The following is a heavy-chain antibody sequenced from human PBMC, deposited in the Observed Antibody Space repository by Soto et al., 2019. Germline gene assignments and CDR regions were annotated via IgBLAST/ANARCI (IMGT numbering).Heavy chain of an antibody. D-gene: IGHD3-22*01. V-gene: IGHV3-30*18. J-gene: IGHJ4*02. CDR1: GFTFSSYG. CDR3: AKVGDSSGYTYYFDY. CDR2: ISHDGSNK. Sequence: QVQLVESGGGVVQPGRSLRLSCAASGFTFSSYGMHWVRQAPGKGLEWVAVISHDGSNKYYADSVKGRFTTSRDNSKNTLYLQMNSLRAEDTAVYYCAKVGDSSGYTYYFDYWGQGTLVTVSS.